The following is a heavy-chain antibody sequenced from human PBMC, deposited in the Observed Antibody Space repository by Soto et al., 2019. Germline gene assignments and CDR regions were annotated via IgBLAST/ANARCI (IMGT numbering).Heavy chain of an antibody. V-gene: IGHV1-18*04. CDR1: GYTFTNYG. Sequence: ASVKVSCKASGYTFTNYGISWLRQAPGPGLEWMGWISAYNGHTNYAQRLQGRVTMTTDTSTSTAYMELKSLRSDDTALYFCARARIMIVGAPNYYYGMDVWGQGTTVTVSS. J-gene: IGHJ6*02. D-gene: IGHD3-3*01. CDR3: ARARIMIVGAPNYYYGMDV. CDR2: ISAYNGHT.